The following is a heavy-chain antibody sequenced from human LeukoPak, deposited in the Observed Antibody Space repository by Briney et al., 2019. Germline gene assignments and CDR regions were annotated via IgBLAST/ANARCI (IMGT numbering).Heavy chain of an antibody. J-gene: IGHJ4*02. CDR3: AKNLYGDYYFDY. CDR1: GFTFSSYA. CDR2: ISGSGGST. D-gene: IGHD4-17*01. Sequence: PGASLSLSCAASGFTFSSYAMSWVRQAPGKGLEWVSAISGSGGSTYYADSVKGRFTISRDNSKNTPYLQMNSLRAEDTAVYYCAKNLYGDYYFDYWGQGTLVTVSS. V-gene: IGHV3-23*01.